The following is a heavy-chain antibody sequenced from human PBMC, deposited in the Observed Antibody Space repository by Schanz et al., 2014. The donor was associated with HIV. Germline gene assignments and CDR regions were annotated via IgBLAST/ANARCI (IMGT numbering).Heavy chain of an antibody. CDR3: ARATTDPFQPTYYFDS. CDR1: NGSFSGYY. Sequence: QVQLQQWGAGLLKPSETLSLTCAVYNGSFSGYYWSWIRQPPGKGLEWIGEINHSGSTNYNPSLKSRATISLASPKRQFSLMLKSVTAADTAVYFCARATTDPFQPTYYFDSWGQGTLVTVSS. CDR2: INHSGST. D-gene: IGHD1-1*01. V-gene: IGHV4-34*02. J-gene: IGHJ4*02.